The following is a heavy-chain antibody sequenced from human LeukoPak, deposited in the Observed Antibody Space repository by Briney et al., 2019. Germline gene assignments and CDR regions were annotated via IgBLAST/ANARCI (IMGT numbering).Heavy chain of an antibody. CDR2: IDWDDDK. V-gene: IGHV2-70*11. J-gene: IGHJ5*02. CDR3: ARIAPGTSCWGNWFDP. CDR1: GFSLSTSGMC. Sequence: SGPALVKPTRTLTLTCTFSGFSLSTSGMCVSWIRQPPGKALEWLARIDWDDDKYYSTSLKTRLTISKDTSKNQVVLTMTNMDPVDTATYYCARIAPGTSCWGNWFDPWGQGTLVTVSS. D-gene: IGHD2-2*01.